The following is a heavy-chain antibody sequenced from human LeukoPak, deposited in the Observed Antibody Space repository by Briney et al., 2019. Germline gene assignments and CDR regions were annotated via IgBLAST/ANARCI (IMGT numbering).Heavy chain of an antibody. J-gene: IGHJ4*02. CDR1: GFTFSTYS. CDR2: ISSGSSDI. Sequence: PGGSLRLSCAASGFTFSTYSMTWVRQAPGKGLEWVSSISSGSSDISYADSVKGRFTISRDNATYSLYLQVNSLRAEDTAVYYCARLTGVVNAFDYWGQGTLVTVSS. D-gene: IGHD5-18*01. CDR3: ARLTGVVNAFDY. V-gene: IGHV3-21*01.